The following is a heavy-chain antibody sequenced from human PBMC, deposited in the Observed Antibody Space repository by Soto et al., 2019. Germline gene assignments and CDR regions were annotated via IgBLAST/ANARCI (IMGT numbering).Heavy chain of an antibody. Sequence: ASVKVSCKASGYTLTSYDINWVRQATGQGLEWMGWMNPNSGNTGYAQMFQGRVTMTRNTSISTAYMELSGLRSEDTAVYYCARNLGSSSPLWGQGTLVTVSS. V-gene: IGHV1-8*01. CDR2: MNPNSGNT. J-gene: IGHJ4*02. CDR1: GYTLTSYD. CDR3: ARNLGSSSPL. D-gene: IGHD6-6*01.